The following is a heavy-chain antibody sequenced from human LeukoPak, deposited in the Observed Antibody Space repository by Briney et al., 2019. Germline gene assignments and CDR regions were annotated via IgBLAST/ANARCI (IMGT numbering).Heavy chain of an antibody. CDR3: ARGIGYCSSTSCYTPLDYYYYMDV. V-gene: IGHV1-69*02. CDR2: IIPILGIA. J-gene: IGHJ6*03. Sequence: GASVKVSCKASGGTFSSYTISWLRQAPGQGLEWMGRIIPILGIANYAQKFQGRVTITADKSTSTAYMELSSLRSEDTAVYYCARGIGYCSSTSCYTPLDYYYYMDVWGKGTTVTVSS. CDR1: GGTFSSYT. D-gene: IGHD2-2*02.